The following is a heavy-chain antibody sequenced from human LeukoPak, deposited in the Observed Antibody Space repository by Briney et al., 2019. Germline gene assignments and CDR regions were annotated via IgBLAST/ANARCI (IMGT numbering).Heavy chain of an antibody. CDR3: ARLSNDYGDYAGYWYFDL. D-gene: IGHD4-17*01. CDR2: IYYSGST. V-gene: IGHV4-39*01. CDR1: GGSISSYY. J-gene: IGHJ2*01. Sequence: SETLSLTCTVSGGSISSYYWGWIRQPPGKGLEWIGSIYYSGSTYYNPSLKSRVTISVDTSKNQFSLRLSSVTAADTAVYYCARLSNDYGDYAGYWYFDLWGRGTLVTVSS.